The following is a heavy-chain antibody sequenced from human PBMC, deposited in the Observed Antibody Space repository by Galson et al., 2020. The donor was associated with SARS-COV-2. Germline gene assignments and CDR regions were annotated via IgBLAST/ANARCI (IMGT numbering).Heavy chain of an antibody. J-gene: IGHJ4*02. Sequence: GESLKISCAASTFTFRNYAMSWVRQVPGKGLEWVSGISSSGDITYHADAVKGRFTISRDNSKNTLFLQMNSLRAEDTALYYCAKDRSGYSSGWYELDHWGQGTQVTVSS. CDR3: AKDRSGYSSGWYELDH. D-gene: IGHD6-19*01. CDR1: TFTFRNYA. CDR2: ISSSGDIT. V-gene: IGHV3-23*01.